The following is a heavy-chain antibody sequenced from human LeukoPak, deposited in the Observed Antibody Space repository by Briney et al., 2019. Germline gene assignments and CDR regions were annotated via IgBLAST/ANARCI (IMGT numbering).Heavy chain of an antibody. Sequence: GGSLRLSCAASGFTFSDYYMSWIRQAPGKGLEWVSYISSSGSTIYYADSVKGRFTISRDNAKNSLYLQMDSLRAEDTAVYYCARRDIVVVPAAMTHYYYYYMDVWGKGTTVTVSS. CDR3: ARRDIVVVPAAMTHYYYYYMDV. J-gene: IGHJ6*03. CDR1: GFTFSDYY. D-gene: IGHD2-2*01. CDR2: ISSSGSTI. V-gene: IGHV3-11*04.